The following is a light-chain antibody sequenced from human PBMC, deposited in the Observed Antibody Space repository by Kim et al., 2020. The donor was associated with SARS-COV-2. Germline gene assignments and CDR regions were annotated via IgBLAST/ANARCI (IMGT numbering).Light chain of an antibody. CDR3: QQYGSSRT. CDR2: GAS. CDR1: QSVSSSY. V-gene: IGKV3-20*01. Sequence: LSPGERATLPCRASQSVSSSYLAWYQKKPGQAPRLLIYGASSRATGIPDRFSGSGSGTDFTLTISRLEPEDFAVYYCQQYGSSRTFGQGTKVDIK. J-gene: IGKJ1*01.